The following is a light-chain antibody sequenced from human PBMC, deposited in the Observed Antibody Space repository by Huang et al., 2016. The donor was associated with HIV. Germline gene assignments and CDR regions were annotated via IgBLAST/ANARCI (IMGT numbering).Light chain of an antibody. CDR1: QSVGSN. CDR3: QRYNDWLSLT. V-gene: IGKV3-15*01. CDR2: GAS. Sequence: EVVMTQSPATLSVSPGERATLSCRASQSVGSNLAWYQQRPGQAPRLLIYGASMRATGVPVRFSGSWSGTDFTLTISSLQSEDFAIYYCQRYNDWLSLTFGGGTRVEIK. J-gene: IGKJ4*01.